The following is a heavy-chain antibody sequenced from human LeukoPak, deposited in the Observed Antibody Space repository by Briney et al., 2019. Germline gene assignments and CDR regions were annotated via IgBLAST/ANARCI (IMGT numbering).Heavy chain of an antibody. V-gene: IGHV3-66*01. CDR3: ATLPYYYDSSGSYYFDY. Sequence: PGGSLRLSCAASGFTVSSKYMSWVRQAPGKGLEWVSVIYSGGGTYYADSVKGRFTISRDNSKNTLYLQMGSLRAEDTAVYYCATLPYYYDSSGSYYFDYWGQGTLVTVSS. CDR2: IYSGGGT. D-gene: IGHD3-22*01. CDR1: GFTVSSKY. J-gene: IGHJ4*02.